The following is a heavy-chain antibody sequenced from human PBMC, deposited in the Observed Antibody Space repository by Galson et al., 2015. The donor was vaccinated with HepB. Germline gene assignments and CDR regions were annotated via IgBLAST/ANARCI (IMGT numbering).Heavy chain of an antibody. V-gene: IGHV3-53*01. D-gene: IGHD3-10*01. CDR2: IYTGGST. CDR1: GFSVSDDY. Sequence: SLRLSCAASGFSVSDDYMNWVRQTPRKGLECVSVIYTGGSTYYADSVKGRFTVSRDNSKNTVDLQMDSLRAEDTAVYYCARDPGGIGVHFDHWGQGTLVTVSS. J-gene: IGHJ4*02. CDR3: ARDPGGIGVHFDH.